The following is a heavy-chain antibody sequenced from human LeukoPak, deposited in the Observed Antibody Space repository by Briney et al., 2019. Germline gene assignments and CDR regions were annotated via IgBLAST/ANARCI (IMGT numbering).Heavy chain of an antibody. J-gene: IGHJ4*02. CDR2: IHYNGIT. CDR1: GGSISNYY. CDR3: ARHISSGGTYAHFDY. Sequence: PSETLSLTCTVSGGSISNYYWSWIRQPPGKGLEWIGYIHYNGITNYSPSLKSRVTMSLDTSKNQVSLKLNSVSAADTAVYYCARHISSGGTYAHFDYWGQGTLVTVSS. V-gene: IGHV4-59*08. D-gene: IGHD1-26*01.